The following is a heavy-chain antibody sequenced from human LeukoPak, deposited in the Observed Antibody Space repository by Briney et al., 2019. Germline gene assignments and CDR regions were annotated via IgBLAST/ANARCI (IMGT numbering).Heavy chain of an antibody. Sequence: GSSVKVSCKASGGTFSSYAISWVRQAPGQGLEWMGGIIPIFGTANYAQKFQGRVTITADESTSTAYMELSSLRSEDTAGYYCARSLEMATRTSPYYYYMDVWGKGTTVTVSS. J-gene: IGHJ6*03. V-gene: IGHV1-69*01. D-gene: IGHD5-24*01. CDR1: GGTFSSYA. CDR3: ARSLEMATRTSPYYYYMDV. CDR2: IIPIFGTA.